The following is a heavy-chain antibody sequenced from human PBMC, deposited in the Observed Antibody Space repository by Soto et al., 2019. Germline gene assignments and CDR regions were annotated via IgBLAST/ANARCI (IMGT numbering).Heavy chain of an antibody. D-gene: IGHD3-9*01. CDR2: IGTAGDT. CDR3: ARVGYDILTGYYPSKVSYYYYMDV. J-gene: IGHJ6*03. Sequence: GGSLRLSCAASGFTFSSYDMHWVRQATGKGLEWVSAIGTAGDTYYPGSVKGRFSSSRENAKNSVYLQMNSLRAGDTAVYYCARVGYDILTGYYPSKVSYYYYMDVWGKGTTVTVSS. V-gene: IGHV3-13*01. CDR1: GFTFSSYD.